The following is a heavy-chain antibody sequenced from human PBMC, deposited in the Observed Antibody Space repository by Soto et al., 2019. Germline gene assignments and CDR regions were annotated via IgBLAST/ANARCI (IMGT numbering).Heavy chain of an antibody. CDR2: INHSGST. V-gene: IGHV4-34*01. CDR3: ARGHYCSGGSCYSDFDY. D-gene: IGHD2-15*01. CDR1: GGSFSGYY. J-gene: IGHJ4*02. Sequence: PSETLSLTCAVYGGSFSGYYWSWIRQPPGKGLEWIGEINHSGSTNYNPSLKSRVTISVDTSKNQFSLKLSSVTAADTAVYYCARGHYCSGGSCYSDFDYWGQGTLVTVSS.